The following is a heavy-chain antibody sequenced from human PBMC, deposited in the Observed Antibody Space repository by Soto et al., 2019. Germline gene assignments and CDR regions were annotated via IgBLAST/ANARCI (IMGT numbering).Heavy chain of an antibody. J-gene: IGHJ4*02. D-gene: IGHD5-18*01. CDR1: GASFTNDGSY. CDR2: IYFSGYT. V-gene: IGHV4-31*03. CDR3: ARSVNTALVRGIDN. Sequence: PSETLSLTCTVSGASFTNDGSYWSWILQHPGKGLEWIGYIYFSGYTYYNPSLKTRVTFSVDTSKSHFHLRLTSVTAADTAIYYCARSVNTALVRGIDNWGQGTRVNVS.